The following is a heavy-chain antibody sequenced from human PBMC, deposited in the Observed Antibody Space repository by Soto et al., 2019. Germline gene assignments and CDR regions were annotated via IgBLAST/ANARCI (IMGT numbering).Heavy chain of an antibody. CDR3: VRRGYNWQFSDY. D-gene: IGHD1-20*01. J-gene: IGHJ4*02. V-gene: IGHV3-23*01. CDR2: LSNSGSER. CDR1: GFTFSSYG. Sequence: GGSLRLSCAASGFTFSSYGMSWVRQAPGKGLEWVSSLSNSGSERFYAASVKGRFTISRDSSKNTLYLEMSSLRPEDTAVYYCVRRGYNWQFSDYWGQGTLVTVTS.